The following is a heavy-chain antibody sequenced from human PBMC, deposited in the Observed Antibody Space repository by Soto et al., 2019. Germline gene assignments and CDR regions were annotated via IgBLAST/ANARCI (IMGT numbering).Heavy chain of an antibody. V-gene: IGHV3-48*02. Sequence: GGSLRLSCAASGFTFSSYSMNWVRQAPGKGLEWVSYISSSSSTIYYADSVKGRFTIFRDNAKNSLYLQMNSLRDEDTAVYYCARVGEQWLVVSNYYYYGMDVWGQGTTVTVSS. CDR3: ARVGEQWLVVSNYYYYGMDV. J-gene: IGHJ6*02. CDR2: ISSSSSTI. D-gene: IGHD6-19*01. CDR1: GFTFSSYS.